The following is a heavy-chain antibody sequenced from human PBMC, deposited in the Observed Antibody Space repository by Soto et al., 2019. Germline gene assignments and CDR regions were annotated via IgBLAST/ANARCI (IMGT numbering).Heavy chain of an antibody. CDR2: TSSNNGKT. Sequence: ASVKVSCKTSGYSFTTDGISWVRQAPGQGLEWMGWTSSNNGKTKYAQKFQGRVTMTTDKSTNTAHMELRSLRSGDTAVYYCARTSVAQSEDYFDYWGQGTLVTVSS. J-gene: IGHJ4*02. V-gene: IGHV1-18*01. CDR1: GYSFTTDG. CDR3: ARTSVAQSEDYFDY. D-gene: IGHD5-12*01.